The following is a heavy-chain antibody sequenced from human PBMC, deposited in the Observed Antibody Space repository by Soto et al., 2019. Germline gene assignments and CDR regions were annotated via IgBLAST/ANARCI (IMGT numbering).Heavy chain of an antibody. D-gene: IGHD5-12*01. J-gene: IGHJ6*04. CDR3: ARVVSPYSVYTSIDIVV. CDR1: GGTFTSYA. V-gene: IGHV1-69*13. CDR2: IIPIFGTA. Sequence: SVKVSCKASGGTFTSYAISWVRQAPGQGLEWMGGIIPIFGTANYAQKFQGRVTITADESTSIAYVEPTRLRSEDTAVYYCARVVSPYSVYTSIDIVVWGEGTTVNVSS.